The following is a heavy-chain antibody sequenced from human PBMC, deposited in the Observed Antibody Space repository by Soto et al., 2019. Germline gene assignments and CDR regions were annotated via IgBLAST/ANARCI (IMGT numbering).Heavy chain of an antibody. CDR3: ARELLYYYDSSGYLPNYFDY. D-gene: IGHD3-22*01. J-gene: IGHJ4*02. Sequence: TLSLTCAISGDSVSSNSAAWNWIRQSPSRGLEWLGRTYYRSKWYNDYAVSVKSRITINPDTSKNQFSLQLNSVTPEDTAVYYCARELLYYYDSSGYLPNYFDYWGQGTLVTVSS. CDR1: GDSVSSNSAA. CDR2: TYYRSKWYN. V-gene: IGHV6-1*01.